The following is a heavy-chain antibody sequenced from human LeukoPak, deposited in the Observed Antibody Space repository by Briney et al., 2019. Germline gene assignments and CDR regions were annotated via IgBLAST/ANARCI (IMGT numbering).Heavy chain of an antibody. Sequence: GASVKVSCKASGYTFTSYDINWVRQATGQGLEWMGWMNPNSGNTGYAQKFQGRVTMTRNTSISTAYMELSSLRSEDTAVYYCARSHYVWGSYRYSPAGYWGQRTLVTVSS. CDR3: ARSHYVWGSYRYSPAGY. V-gene: IGHV1-8*01. J-gene: IGHJ4*02. CDR1: GYTFTSYD. CDR2: MNPNSGNT. D-gene: IGHD3-16*02.